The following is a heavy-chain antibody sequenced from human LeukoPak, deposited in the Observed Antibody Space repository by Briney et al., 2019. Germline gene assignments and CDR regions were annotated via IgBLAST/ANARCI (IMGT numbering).Heavy chain of an antibody. D-gene: IGHD6-19*01. J-gene: IGHJ4*02. CDR2: IWYDGSNK. Sequence: GGSLRLSCAASGLTFSSYGMHWVRQAPGKGLEWVAVIWYDGSNKYYADSVKGRFTISRDNSKNTLYLQMNSLRAEDTAVYYCARTRYNSGWYPPFDYWGQGTLATVSS. CDR3: ARTRYNSGWYPPFDY. V-gene: IGHV3-33*01. CDR1: GLTFSSYG.